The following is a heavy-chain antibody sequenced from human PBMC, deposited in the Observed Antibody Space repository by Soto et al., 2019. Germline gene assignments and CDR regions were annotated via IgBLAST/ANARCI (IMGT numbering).Heavy chain of an antibody. CDR2: IKQDGSEK. V-gene: IGHV3-7*03. Sequence: GGSLRLSCAASGFTFGSYWMSWVRQAPGKGLEWVANIKQDGSEKYYVDSVKGRFTISRDNAKNSLYLQMNSLRAEDTAVYYCARYNYDSSGYYFDYWGQGTLVTVSS. J-gene: IGHJ4*02. CDR1: GFTFGSYW. CDR3: ARYNYDSSGYYFDY. D-gene: IGHD3-22*01.